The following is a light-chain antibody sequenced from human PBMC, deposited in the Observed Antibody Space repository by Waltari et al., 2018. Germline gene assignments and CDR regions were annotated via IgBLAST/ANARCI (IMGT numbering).Light chain of an antibody. Sequence: DIQMTQSPSSLSASVGDRVNIPCRASQGINSWLMWYQQMAEKAPRSLIYAASTLQTGVSSRFSGSGSGTHFTLTISSLQPEDFATYYCQQYHAYPRTFGQGTKV. J-gene: IGKJ1*01. CDR2: AAS. CDR3: QQYHAYPRT. CDR1: QGINSW. V-gene: IGKV1D-16*01.